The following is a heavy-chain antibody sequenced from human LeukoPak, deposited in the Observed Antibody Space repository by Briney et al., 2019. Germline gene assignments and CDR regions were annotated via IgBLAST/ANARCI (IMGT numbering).Heavy chain of an antibody. J-gene: IGHJ5*02. V-gene: IGHV4-59*01. Sequence: NPSETLSLTCTVSGGSISSYYWSWIRQPPGKGLEWIGYIYYSGSTNYNPSLKSRVTISEDTSKNQFSLKLSSVTAADTAVYYCARDLAAAGTIDPWGQGTLVTVPS. D-gene: IGHD6-13*01. CDR1: GGSISSYY. CDR3: ARDLAAAGTIDP. CDR2: IYYSGST.